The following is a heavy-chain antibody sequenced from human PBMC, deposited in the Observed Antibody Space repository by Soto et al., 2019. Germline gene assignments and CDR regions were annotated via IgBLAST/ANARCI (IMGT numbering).Heavy chain of an antibody. CDR3: AREGWPLLQTGMDV. Sequence: GGSLRLSCAASGFTFRSYSMNWVRQAPGKGLEWVSYISSSNRTINYADSVKGRFIISRDNAKNSLYLQMHSLRDDDTAVYYCAREGWPLLQTGMDVWGQGTTVTVSS. J-gene: IGHJ6*02. CDR2: ISSSNRTI. CDR1: GFTFRSYS. V-gene: IGHV3-48*02. D-gene: IGHD2-15*01.